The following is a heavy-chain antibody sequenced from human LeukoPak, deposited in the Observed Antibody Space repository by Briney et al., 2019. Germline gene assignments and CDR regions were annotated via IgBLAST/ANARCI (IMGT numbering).Heavy chain of an antibody. D-gene: IGHD2-21*02. CDR3: ARRTANYYYMDV. CDR2: ISGSGGST. J-gene: IGHJ6*03. Sequence: GGSLRLSCAASGFTLSSYAMSCVRQAPGKGLEWVSAISGSGGSTYYADSVKGRFTISRDNSKNTLYLQMNSLRAEDTAEYYCARRTANYYYMDVWGKGTTVTVSS. V-gene: IGHV3-23*01. CDR1: GFTLSSYA.